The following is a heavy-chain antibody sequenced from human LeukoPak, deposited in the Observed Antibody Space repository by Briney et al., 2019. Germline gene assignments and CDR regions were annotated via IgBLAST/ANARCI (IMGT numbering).Heavy chain of an antibody. CDR1: GGTFSSYA. CDR3: ARDKGVAARCDDY. D-gene: IGHD6-19*01. J-gene: IGHJ4*02. V-gene: IGHV1-69*04. CDR2: IIPILGIA. Sequence: ASVKVSCKASGGTFSSYAISWVRQAPGQGLEWMGRIIPILGIANYAQKFQGRVTITADKSTSTAYMELSSLRSEDTAVYYCARDKGVAARCDDYWGQGTLVTVSS.